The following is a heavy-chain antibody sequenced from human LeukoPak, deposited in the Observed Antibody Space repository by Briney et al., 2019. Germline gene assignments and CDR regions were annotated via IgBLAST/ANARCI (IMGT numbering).Heavy chain of an antibody. Sequence: GGSLRLSGAASGFTFSSYGMHWVRQAPGKGLEWVAVISYDGSNKYYADSVKGRFTISRDNSKNTLYLQMNSLRAEDTAVYYCAKDGSSNWTPDYWGQGTLVTVSS. CDR1: GFTFSSYG. J-gene: IGHJ4*02. V-gene: IGHV3-30*18. CDR3: AKDGSSNWTPDY. CDR2: ISYDGSNK. D-gene: IGHD1-1*01.